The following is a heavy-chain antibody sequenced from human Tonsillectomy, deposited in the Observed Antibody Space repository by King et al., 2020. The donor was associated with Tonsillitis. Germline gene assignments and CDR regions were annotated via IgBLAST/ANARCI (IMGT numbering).Heavy chain of an antibody. CDR1: GGSISTYY. CDR2: VYYSGST. CDR3: ARLRSWYTVDY. J-gene: IGHJ4*02. D-gene: IGHD6-13*01. Sequence: QLQESGPGLVKPSETLSLICTVSGGSISTYYWSWIRQPPGKGLEWIGNVYYSGSTNNNPSLKSRVTMSLDTSENQFSLKLTSVTAADTAVYYCARLRSWYTVDYWGQGPLVTVSS. V-gene: IGHV4-59*08.